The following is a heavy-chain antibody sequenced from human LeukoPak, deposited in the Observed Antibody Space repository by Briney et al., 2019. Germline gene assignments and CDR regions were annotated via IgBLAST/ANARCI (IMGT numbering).Heavy chain of an antibody. CDR1: GGSFSGYY. D-gene: IGHD2-21*02. CDR3: ARGRVTWLGAIDI. V-gene: IGHV4-34*01. Sequence: PSETLSLTCAVYGGSFSGYYWSWIRQPPGKGLEWIGEINHSGSTNYNPSLKSRVTISVDTSKNQFSLRLSSVTAADTAVYYCARGRVTWLGAIDIWGQGTMVTVSS. CDR2: INHSGST. J-gene: IGHJ3*02.